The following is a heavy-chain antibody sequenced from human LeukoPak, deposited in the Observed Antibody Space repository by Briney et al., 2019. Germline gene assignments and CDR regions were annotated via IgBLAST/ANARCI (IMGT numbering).Heavy chain of an antibody. CDR2: IYYSGST. CDR3: ARHFGSGGKKYYFDY. CDR1: GGSISSYY. J-gene: IGHJ4*02. D-gene: IGHD3-10*01. Sequence: SETLSLTCTVSGGSISSYYWSWIRQPPGKGLEWIGYIYYSGSTNYNPSLKSRVSISVDTSENQFSLKLTSVTAGDTAVYYCARHFGSGGKKYYFDYWGQGTLVTVSS. V-gene: IGHV4-59*01.